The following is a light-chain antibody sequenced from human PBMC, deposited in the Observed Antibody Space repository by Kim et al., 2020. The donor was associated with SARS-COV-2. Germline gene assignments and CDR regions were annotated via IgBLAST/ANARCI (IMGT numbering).Light chain of an antibody. V-gene: IGKV3-20*01. CDR2: GAS. Sequence: SPGERATLSCRASQSFSSNYVAWYQKKPGQAPRLLIYGASTRATGVPDRFSGSGSGTDFTLTISRLEPQDFAVYYCQQYGSPLLTFGGGTKVEIK. CDR3: QQYGSPLLT. J-gene: IGKJ4*02. CDR1: QSFSSNY.